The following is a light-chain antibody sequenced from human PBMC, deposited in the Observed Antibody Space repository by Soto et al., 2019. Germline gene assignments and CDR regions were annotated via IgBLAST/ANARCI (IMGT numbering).Light chain of an antibody. CDR3: QQHSTWLYT. Sequence: EILLAQSPATLSLSPGERATLSCKASQDVSIFLAWYQQKPGQAPRLLIHDATISANGVPARFSGSGSGRAFTLTTTSLDTEDFAVYYCQQHSTWLYTLGQGTKLEV. V-gene: IGKV3-11*02. CDR1: QDVSIF. J-gene: IGKJ2*01. CDR2: DAT.